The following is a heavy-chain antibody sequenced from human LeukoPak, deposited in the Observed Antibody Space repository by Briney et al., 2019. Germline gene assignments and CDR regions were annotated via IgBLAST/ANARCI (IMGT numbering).Heavy chain of an antibody. Sequence: SQTLSLTCTVSGGSISSGGYYWRWSRQHPGRGLEWIEYIYYSGSTYYNPSLKSRVTISVDTSKNQFSLKLSSVTAADTAVYYCAGGIKVPEYCSSTSCSPMFDPWGQGTLVTVSS. CDR3: AGGIKVPEYCSSTSCSPMFDP. J-gene: IGHJ5*02. D-gene: IGHD2-2*01. CDR1: GGSISSGGYY. CDR2: IYYSGST. V-gene: IGHV4-31*03.